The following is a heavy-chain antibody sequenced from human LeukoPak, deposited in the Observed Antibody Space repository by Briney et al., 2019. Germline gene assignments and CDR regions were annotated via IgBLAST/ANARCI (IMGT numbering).Heavy chain of an antibody. V-gene: IGHV3-48*01. D-gene: IGHD6-19*01. CDR2: ISSSSSTI. J-gene: IGHJ4*02. Sequence: GGSLRLSCAASGFTFSSYSMNWVRQAPGKGLEWVSHISSSSSTIYYADSVKGRFTISRDNAKNSLYLQMNSLRAEDTAVYYCASRVAGSTKGGYWGQGTLVTVSS. CDR1: GFTFSSYS. CDR3: ASRVAGSTKGGY.